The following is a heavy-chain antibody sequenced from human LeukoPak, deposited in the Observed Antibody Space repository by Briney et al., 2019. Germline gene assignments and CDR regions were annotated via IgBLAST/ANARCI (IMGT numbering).Heavy chain of an antibody. V-gene: IGHV3-30*04. J-gene: IGHJ3*02. CDR2: ISYDGSNK. CDR3: ARPNSSGYYI. Sequence: GGSLRLSCAASGFTFSSYAMHWVRQAPGKGLEWVAVISYDGSNKYYADSVKGRFTISRDNAKNSLYLQMNSLRAEDTAVYYCARPNSSGYYIWGQGTMVTVSS. D-gene: IGHD3-22*01. CDR1: GFTFSSYA.